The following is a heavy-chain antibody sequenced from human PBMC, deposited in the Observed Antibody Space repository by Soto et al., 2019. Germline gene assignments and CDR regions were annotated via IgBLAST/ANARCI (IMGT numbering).Heavy chain of an antibody. CDR2: ITSSSAYI. CDR1: GFTFRSRA. J-gene: IGHJ6*02. V-gene: IGHV3-21*01. CDR3: AREPLTYGDGSNYGMDV. D-gene: IGHD4-17*01. Sequence: GGSLRLSCAASGFTFRSRAMAWVRQAPGKGLEWLSYITSSSAYIYYADSVRGRFTISRDNAKNSLYLQMNSLRDEDTAVYYCAREPLTYGDGSNYGMDVWGQGTTVTVSS.